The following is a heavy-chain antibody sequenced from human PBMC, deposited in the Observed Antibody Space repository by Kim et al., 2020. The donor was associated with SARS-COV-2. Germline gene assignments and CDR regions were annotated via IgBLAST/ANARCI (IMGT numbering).Heavy chain of an antibody. Sequence: ASVKVSCKASGYTFTSYAMHWVRQAPGQRLEWMGWINAGNGNTKYSQKFQGRVTITRDTSASTAYMELSSLRSEDTAVYYCARVWAGAARPMVYHYYYYGMDVWGQGTTVTVSS. J-gene: IGHJ6*02. CDR2: INAGNGNT. CDR1: GYTFTSYA. V-gene: IGHV1-3*01. D-gene: IGHD6-6*01. CDR3: ARVWAGAARPMVYHYYYYGMDV.